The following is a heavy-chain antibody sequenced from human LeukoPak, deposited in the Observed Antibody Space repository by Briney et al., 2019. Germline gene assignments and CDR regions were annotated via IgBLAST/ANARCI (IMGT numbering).Heavy chain of an antibody. CDR1: GGTFSSYA. CDR2: MNPNSGNT. J-gene: IGHJ3*02. D-gene: IGHD1-26*01. CDR3: ARAYAGIAGGPPFFDI. Sequence: GASVKVSCKASGGTFSSYAINWVRQATGQGLEWMGWMNPNSGNTGYAQKFQGRVTMTRNTSISTAYMELSSLRSEDTAVYYCARAYAGIAGGPPFFDIWGQGTMVTVSS. V-gene: IGHV1-8*02.